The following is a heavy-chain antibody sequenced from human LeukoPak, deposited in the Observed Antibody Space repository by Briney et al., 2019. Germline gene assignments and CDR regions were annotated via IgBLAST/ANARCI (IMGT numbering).Heavy chain of an antibody. CDR2: FYHSGST. V-gene: IGHV4-38-2*02. D-gene: IGHD1-26*01. Sequence: PSETLSLTCTVSGYSISTGYYWDWIRQPPGKGLEWIGTFYHSGSTNYNPSLKSRVTISVDKSKNQFSLKLSSVTAADTAVYYCARGVNEWELRRTDDAFDIWGQGTMVTVSS. J-gene: IGHJ3*02. CDR1: GYSISTGYY. CDR3: ARGVNEWELRRTDDAFDI.